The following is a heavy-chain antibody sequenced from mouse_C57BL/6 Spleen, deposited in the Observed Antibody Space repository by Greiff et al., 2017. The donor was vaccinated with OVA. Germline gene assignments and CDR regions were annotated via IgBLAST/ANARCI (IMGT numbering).Heavy chain of an antibody. D-gene: IGHD2-3*01. Sequence: DVMLVESGGGLVKPGGSLKLSCAASGFTFSSYAMSWVRQTPEKRLEWVATISDGGSYTYYPDNVKGRFTISRDNAKNNLYLQMSHLKSEDTAMYYCARGGGYYCFDYWGQGTTLTVSS. J-gene: IGHJ2*01. CDR1: GFTFSSYA. V-gene: IGHV5-4*03. CDR2: ISDGGSYT. CDR3: ARGGGYYCFDY.